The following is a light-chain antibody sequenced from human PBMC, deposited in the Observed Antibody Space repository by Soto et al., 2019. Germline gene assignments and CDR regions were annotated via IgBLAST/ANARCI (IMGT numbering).Light chain of an antibody. CDR1: QSLLHSNGYNY. J-gene: IGKJ1*01. CDR2: LGS. Sequence: DIVMTQSPLSLPVTPEEPASISCRSSQSLLHSNGYNYLDWYLQKPGQSPQLLIYLGSNRASGVPDRFSGSGSGTDFTLKISRVEAEDVGVYYCMQTLQSWTFGKGTKVDIK. V-gene: IGKV2-28*01. CDR3: MQTLQSWT.